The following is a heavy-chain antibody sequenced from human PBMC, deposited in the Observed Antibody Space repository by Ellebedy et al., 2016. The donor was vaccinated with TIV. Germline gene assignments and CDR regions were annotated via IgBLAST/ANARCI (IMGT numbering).Heavy chain of an antibody. CDR1: GFTFSDYS. Sequence: GGSLRLXXAASGFTFSDYSMNWVRQAPGKGLEWISYITGTSSLIYYSDSVKGRFTISRDNARNSVYLQMNSLRGEDTAVYYCASDRLQWGQGTLVTVSS. V-gene: IGHV3-48*04. J-gene: IGHJ4*02. CDR2: ITGTSSLI. D-gene: IGHD4-11*01. CDR3: ASDRLQ.